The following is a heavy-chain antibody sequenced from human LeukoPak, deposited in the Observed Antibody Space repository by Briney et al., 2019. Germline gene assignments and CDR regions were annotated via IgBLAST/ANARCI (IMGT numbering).Heavy chain of an antibody. Sequence: SETLSLTCTVSGGSISSYYWGWIRQPPGKGLEWIGYIYYSGSTNYNPSLKSRVTISVDTSKNQFSLKLSSVTAADTAVYYCARTPGSSGCYFDYWGQGTLVTVSS. V-gene: IGHV4-59*01. CDR1: GGSISSYY. CDR3: ARTPGSSGCYFDY. D-gene: IGHD3-22*01. CDR2: IYYSGST. J-gene: IGHJ4*02.